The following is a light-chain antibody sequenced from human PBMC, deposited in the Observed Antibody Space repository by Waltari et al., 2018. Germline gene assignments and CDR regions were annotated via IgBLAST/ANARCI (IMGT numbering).Light chain of an antibody. J-gene: IGLJ6*01. Sequence: SYEVTQPHSVSVSPGQTARITCGGGAIGSKNVQWYQQRPPQAPVLVIYADNNRPSGIPDRFSGSNSMNTAILTISGVEAGDEADYYCQVWDDSSKYVFGSGTKLTVL. CDR3: QVWDDSSKYV. V-gene: IGLV3-21*02. CDR1: AIGSKN. CDR2: ADN.